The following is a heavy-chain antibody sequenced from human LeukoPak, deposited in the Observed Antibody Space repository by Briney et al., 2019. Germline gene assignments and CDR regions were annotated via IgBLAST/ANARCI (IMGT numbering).Heavy chain of an antibody. Sequence: SETLSLTCAVYGGSFSGYYWSWIRQPPGKGLEWIGEINHSGSTNYNPSLKSRVTISVDTSKNQFSLKLSSVTAADTAVYYCAVRGYCSGGSCCLIDYWGQGTLVTVSS. CDR2: INHSGST. J-gene: IGHJ4*02. V-gene: IGHV4-34*01. CDR1: GGSFSGYY. D-gene: IGHD2-15*01. CDR3: AVRGYCSGGSCCLIDY.